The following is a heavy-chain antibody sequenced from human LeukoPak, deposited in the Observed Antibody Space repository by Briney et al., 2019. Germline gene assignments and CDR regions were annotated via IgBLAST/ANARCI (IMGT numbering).Heavy chain of an antibody. J-gene: IGHJ4*02. CDR2: IDPSGGST. CDR3: AREPGAIDSFDY. CDR1: GYTFTGYY. D-gene: IGHD2-21*01. V-gene: IGHV1-46*01. Sequence: ASVKVSCKASGYTFTGYYMHWVRQAPGQGLEWMGIIDPSGGSTSYAQKFQGRVTMTRDTSTSTVYMELSSLRSEDTAVYYCAREPGAIDSFDYGGQGTLVTVPS.